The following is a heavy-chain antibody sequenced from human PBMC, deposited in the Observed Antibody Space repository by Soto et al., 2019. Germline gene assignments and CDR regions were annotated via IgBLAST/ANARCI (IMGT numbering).Heavy chain of an antibody. CDR2: IDPSDSYT. V-gene: IGHV5-10-1*01. CDR3: ASQAGSWSGYSL. CDR1: GYSFTSYW. D-gene: IGHD3-3*01. Sequence: GESLNISCKGSGYSFTSYWTSWVRQMPGKGLEWMGRIDPSDSYTNYSPSFQGHVTISADKSISTAYLQWSSLKASDTAMYYCASQAGSWSGYSLWGKGTLVTDSS. J-gene: IGHJ4*02.